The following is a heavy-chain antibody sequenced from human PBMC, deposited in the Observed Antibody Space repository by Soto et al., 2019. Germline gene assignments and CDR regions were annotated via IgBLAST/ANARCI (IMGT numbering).Heavy chain of an antibody. CDR3: AREYVYCSGGSCYGYGMDV. D-gene: IGHD2-15*01. J-gene: IGHJ6*02. CDR2: ISSSSSYI. V-gene: IGHV3-21*01. CDR1: GFTFSSYS. Sequence: LRLSCAASGFTFSSYSMNWVRQAPGKGLEWVSSISSSSSYIYYADSVKGRFTISRDNAKNSLYLQMNSLRAEDTAVYYCAREYVYCSGGSCYGYGMDVWGQGTTVTVS.